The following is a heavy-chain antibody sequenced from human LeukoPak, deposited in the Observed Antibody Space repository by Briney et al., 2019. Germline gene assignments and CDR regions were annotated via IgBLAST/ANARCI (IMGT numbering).Heavy chain of an antibody. Sequence: GGSLRLSCAASGFTFSNAWMSWVRQAPGKGLEWVGRIKSKTDGGTTDYAAPVKGRFTISRDDSKNTLYLQMNSLKTEDTAAYYCTTEPGIVGATWAFDYWGQGTLVTVSS. D-gene: IGHD1-26*01. CDR2: IKSKTDGGTT. V-gene: IGHV3-15*01. CDR3: TTEPGIVGATWAFDY. CDR1: GFTFSNAW. J-gene: IGHJ4*02.